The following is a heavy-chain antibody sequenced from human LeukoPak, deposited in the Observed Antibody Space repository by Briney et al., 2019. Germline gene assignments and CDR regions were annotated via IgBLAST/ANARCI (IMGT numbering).Heavy chain of an antibody. CDR1: GFPFSSYD. CDR3: ARANYGDY. V-gene: IGHV3-23*01. Sequence: TGGSLRLSCAASGFPFSSYDMNWVRQAPGKGLEWVSGISGSGGNTYHADSVKGRFTISRDNSKNTLYLQMNSLRAEDTAVYYCARANYGDYWGQGTLVTVSS. J-gene: IGHJ4*02. CDR2: ISGSGGNT.